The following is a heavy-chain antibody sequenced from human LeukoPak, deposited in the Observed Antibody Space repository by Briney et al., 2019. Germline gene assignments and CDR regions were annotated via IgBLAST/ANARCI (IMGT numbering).Heavy chain of an antibody. J-gene: IGHJ6*03. CDR3: ARSFIHRYYYYYMDV. D-gene: IGHD3-16*02. Sequence: GGSLRLSCAASAFTFDDYGMSWVRQAPGKGLEWVSGINWNGGSTGYADSVKGRFTISRDNAKNSLYLQMNSLRAEDTALYYCARSFIHRYYYYYMDVWGKGTTVTVSS. CDR2: INWNGGST. CDR1: AFTFDDYG. V-gene: IGHV3-20*04.